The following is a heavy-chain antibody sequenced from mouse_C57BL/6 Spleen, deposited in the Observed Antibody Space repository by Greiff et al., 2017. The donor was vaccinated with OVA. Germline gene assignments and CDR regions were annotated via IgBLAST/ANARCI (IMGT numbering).Heavy chain of an antibody. V-gene: IGHV1-82*01. CDR1: GYAFSSSW. Sequence: QVQLQQSGPELVKPGASVKISCKASGYAFSSSWMNWVKQRPGKGLEWIGRIYPGDGDTNYNGKFKGKATLTADKSSSTAYMQLSSLTSEDSAVYFCARSGVYYGPQRNFDYWGQGTTLTVSS. CDR3: ARSGVYYGPQRNFDY. D-gene: IGHD1-2*01. J-gene: IGHJ2*01. CDR2: IYPGDGDT.